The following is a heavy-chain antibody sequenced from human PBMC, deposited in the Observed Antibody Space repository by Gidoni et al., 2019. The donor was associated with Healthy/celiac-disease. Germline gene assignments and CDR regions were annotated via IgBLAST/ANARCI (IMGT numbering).Heavy chain of an antibody. D-gene: IGHD3-9*01. J-gene: IGHJ6*02. CDR2: ISYDGSNK. V-gene: IGHV3-30*18. Sequence: QVQLVESGGGVVQPGRSLRLSCAASGFTFSSYGMHWVRQAPGKGLEWVAVISYDGSNKYYADSVKGRFTISRDNSKNTLYLQMNSLRAEDTAVYYCAKDLEDYDILTGYLTEYYYYGMDVWGQGTTVTVSS. CDR1: GFTFSSYG. CDR3: AKDLEDYDILTGYLTEYYYYGMDV.